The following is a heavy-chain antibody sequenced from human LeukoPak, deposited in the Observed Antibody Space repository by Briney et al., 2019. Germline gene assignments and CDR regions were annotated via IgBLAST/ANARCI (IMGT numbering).Heavy chain of an antibody. D-gene: IGHD2/OR15-2a*01. V-gene: IGHV3-23*01. J-gene: IGHJ6*02. CDR2: ISGSGGST. CDR1: GFTFSSYA. CDR3: AKSLGDYFFYYYYGMDV. Sequence: GGSLRLSCAASGFTFSSYAMSWVRQAPGKGLEWVSAISGSGGSTYYADSVKGRFTISRDNSKNTLYLQMNSLRAEDTAVYYCAKSLGDYFFYYYYGMDVWGQGTTVTVSS.